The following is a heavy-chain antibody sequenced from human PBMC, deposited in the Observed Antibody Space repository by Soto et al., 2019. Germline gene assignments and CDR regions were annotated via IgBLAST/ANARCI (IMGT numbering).Heavy chain of an antibody. Sequence: ASVKVSCKASGYTFTVYYMHGVRQSPGQGLEWTGWINPNSGGTNYAQKFQGRVTMTRDTSISTAYMELSRLRSDDTAVYYCARDEAVAGTIWFDPWGQGTLVTVSS. D-gene: IGHD6-19*01. V-gene: IGHV1-2*02. CDR2: INPNSGGT. CDR3: ARDEAVAGTIWFDP. J-gene: IGHJ5*02. CDR1: GYTFTVYY.